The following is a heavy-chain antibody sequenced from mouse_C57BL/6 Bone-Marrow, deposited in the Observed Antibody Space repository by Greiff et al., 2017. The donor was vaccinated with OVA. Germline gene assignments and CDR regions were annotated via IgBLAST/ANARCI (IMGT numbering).Heavy chain of an antibody. J-gene: IGHJ2*01. CDR2: IYPGSGNT. D-gene: IGHD1-1*01. CDR1: GYTFTDYY. Sequence: VQLQQSGAELVRPGASVKLSCKASGYTFTDYYINWVKQRPGQGLEWIARIYPGSGNTYYNEKFKGKATLTAEKSSSTAYMQLSSLTSEDSAVYFCARGYGSSYRYYFDYWGQGTTLTVSS. V-gene: IGHV1-76*01. CDR3: ARGYGSSYRYYFDY.